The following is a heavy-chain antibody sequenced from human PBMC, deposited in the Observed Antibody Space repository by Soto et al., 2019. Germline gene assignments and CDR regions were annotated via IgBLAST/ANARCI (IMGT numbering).Heavy chain of an antibody. V-gene: IGHV3-33*01. CDR1: GFTFSSYG. CDR2: IWYDGSNK. D-gene: IGHD6-13*01. J-gene: IGHJ4*02. Sequence: GGSLRLSCAASGFTFSSYGMHWVRQAPGKGLEWVAVIWYDGSNKYYADSVKGRFTISRDNSKNTLYLQMNSLRAEDTAVHYCARVKAAAGTALDYWGQGTLVTVSS. CDR3: ARVKAAAGTALDY.